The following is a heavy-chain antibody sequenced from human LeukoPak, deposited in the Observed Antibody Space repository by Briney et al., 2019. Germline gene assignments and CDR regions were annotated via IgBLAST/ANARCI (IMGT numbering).Heavy chain of an antibody. Sequence: SVKVSCKASGGTFSSYTISWVRQAPGQGLEWMGRIIPILGIANYAQKFQGRVTITADKSTSTAYMELSSLRSEDTAVYYCARDGVAARPGYYYYYYMNVWGKGTTVTVSS. CDR1: GGTFSSYT. CDR3: ARDGVAARPGYYYYYYMNV. V-gene: IGHV1-69*04. CDR2: IIPILGIA. D-gene: IGHD6-6*01. J-gene: IGHJ6*03.